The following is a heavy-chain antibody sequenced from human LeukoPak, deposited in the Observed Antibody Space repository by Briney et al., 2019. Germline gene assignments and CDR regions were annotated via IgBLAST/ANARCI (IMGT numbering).Heavy chain of an antibody. Sequence: GGSLRLSCRASGFRFREYWVHWVRQAPGKGLVWVSHINDDGSSTTYADSVKGRFTISRDDAKNTVYLQMNSLRAEDTAVYYCARDKAYGMAVWGQGTTVTVSS. CDR3: ARDKAYGMAV. CDR1: GFRFREYW. CDR2: INDDGSST. V-gene: IGHV3-74*01. J-gene: IGHJ6*02.